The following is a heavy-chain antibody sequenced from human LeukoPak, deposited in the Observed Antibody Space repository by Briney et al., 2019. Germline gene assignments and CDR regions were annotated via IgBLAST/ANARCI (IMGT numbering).Heavy chain of an antibody. D-gene: IGHD6-13*01. J-gene: IGHJ6*01. CDR1: GFTFDNYV. CDR2: ISALFPNT. Sequence: GGSLRLSCAASGFTFDNYVMAWFRQAPGKGLEWVSTISALFPNTYSADSVKGRFTISRDNSKSTLYLQMNSLRAEDTAVYYCARTIAQYSNSWLYFYYGLDVWGRGTTVTVSS. V-gene: IGHV3-23*01. CDR3: ARTIAQYSNSWLYFYYGLDV.